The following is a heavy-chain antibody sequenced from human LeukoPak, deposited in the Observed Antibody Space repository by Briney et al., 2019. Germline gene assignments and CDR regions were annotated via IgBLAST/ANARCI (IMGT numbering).Heavy chain of an antibody. CDR2: IYHSGST. V-gene: IGHV4-30-2*01. Sequence: PSQTLSLTCTVSGGSISSGGYYWSWIRQPPGKGLEWIGYIYHSGSTYYNPSLKSRVTISVDRSKNQFSLKLSSVTAADTAVYYCARDSANWGPNWFDPWGQGTLVTVSS. J-gene: IGHJ5*02. CDR1: GGSISSGGYY. CDR3: ARDSANWGPNWFDP. D-gene: IGHD7-27*01.